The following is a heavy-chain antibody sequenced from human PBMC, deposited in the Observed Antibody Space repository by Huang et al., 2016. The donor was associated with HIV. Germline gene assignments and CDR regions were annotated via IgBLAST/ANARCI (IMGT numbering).Heavy chain of an antibody. Sequence: HLVESGGGSVRPGESLKLSCVATGFDFSTPIFNWVRKAQVSVLKRYSNCGGNDQKVSYANSVRGRFTISRDNARQSIYLQMRNLRPSDTAKYYCVRDTKYRSGFYNYYYMDVWGNGTAVTVSS. J-gene: IGHJ6*03. CDR2: CGGNDQKV. V-gene: IGHV3-48*01. CDR1: GFDFSTPI. CDR3: VRDTKYRSGFYNYYYMDV. D-gene: IGHD6-25*01.